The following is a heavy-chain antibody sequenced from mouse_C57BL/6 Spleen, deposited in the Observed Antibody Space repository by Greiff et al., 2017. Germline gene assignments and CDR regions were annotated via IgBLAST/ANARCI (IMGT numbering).Heavy chain of an antibody. CDR1: GYTFTDYN. CDR2: INPNNGGT. CDR3: ARGRVGYDYFDY. D-gene: IGHD2-2*01. J-gene: IGHJ2*01. Sequence: VQLKESGPELVKPGASVKMSCKASGYTFTDYNMHWVKQSHGKSLEWIGYINPNNGGTSYNQKFKGKATLTVNKSSSTAYMELRSLTSEDSAVYYCARGRVGYDYFDYWGQGTTLTVSS. V-gene: IGHV1-22*01.